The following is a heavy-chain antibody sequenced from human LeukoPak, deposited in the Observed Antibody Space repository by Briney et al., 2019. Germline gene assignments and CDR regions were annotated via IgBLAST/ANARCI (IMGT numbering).Heavy chain of an antibody. D-gene: IGHD1-7*01. CDR1: GGSISSSSYY. V-gene: IGHV4-39*01. J-gene: IGHJ4*02. CDR2: IYYSGSA. CDR3: ARGWYNWNYGQLGY. Sequence: SETLSLTCTVSGGSISSSSYYWGWIRQPPGKGLEWIGSIYYSGSAYYNPSLKSRVTISVDTSKNQFSLKLSSVTAADTAVYYCARGWYNWNYGQLGYWGQGTLVTVSS.